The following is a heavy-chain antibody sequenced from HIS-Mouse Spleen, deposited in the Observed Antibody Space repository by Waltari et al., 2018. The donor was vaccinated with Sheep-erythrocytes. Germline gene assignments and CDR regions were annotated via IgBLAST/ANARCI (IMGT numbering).Heavy chain of an antibody. J-gene: IGHJ4*02. V-gene: IGHV1-69*04. CDR2: IIPILGIA. Sequence: QVQLVQSGAEVKKPGSSVKVSCKASGGTFSSYAISWVRQAPGQGLEWMGRIIPILGIANYAQKFQGRVTITADKSTSTAYMELSSLRSEDTAVYYCAQTGATTPHFDYWVQGTLVTVSS. CDR3: AQTGATTPHFDY. CDR1: GGTFSSYA. D-gene: IGHD1-26*01.